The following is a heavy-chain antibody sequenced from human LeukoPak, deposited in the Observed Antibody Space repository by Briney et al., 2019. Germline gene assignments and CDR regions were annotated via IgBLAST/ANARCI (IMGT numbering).Heavy chain of an antibody. D-gene: IGHD6-19*01. V-gene: IGHV3-23*01. CDR1: GFTFSTYA. J-gene: IGHJ5*02. CDR2: ISGSGGST. Sequence: GGSLRLSCAASGFTFSTYAMNWVRQAPGKGLEWVSVISGSGGSTYYADSVKGRFTISRDNSKNTLYLQMNSLRAEDTAVYYCAKIPYSSGWVQNWFDPWGQGTLVTVSS. CDR3: AKIPYSSGWVQNWFDP.